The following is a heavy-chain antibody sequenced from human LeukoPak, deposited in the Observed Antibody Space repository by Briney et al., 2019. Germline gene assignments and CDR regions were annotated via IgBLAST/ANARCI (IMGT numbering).Heavy chain of an antibody. Sequence: AASVKVSCKVSGYTFNDYYMHWVQQAPGKGLEWMGLVDPEDGETIYAEKFQGRVTITADTSTDTAYMELSSLRSEDTAVYYCATRGYSGYDVDYWGQGTLVTVSS. CDR2: VDPEDGET. CDR3: ATRGYSGYDVDY. J-gene: IGHJ4*02. D-gene: IGHD5-12*01. CDR1: GYTFNDYY. V-gene: IGHV1-69-2*01.